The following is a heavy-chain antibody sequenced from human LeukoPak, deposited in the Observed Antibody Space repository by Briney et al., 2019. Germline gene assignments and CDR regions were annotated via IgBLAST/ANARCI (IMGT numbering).Heavy chain of an antibody. Sequence: GGSLRLSCSASGFTLSSYWMTWVRQAPGKGLEWVANIKQDGSEKYYVDSVKGRFTISRDNARNSLYLQMNSLSAEDTAVYYCATSPSIIPGQIWGQGTLVTVSS. CDR2: IKQDGSEK. CDR3: ATSPSIIPGQI. V-gene: IGHV3-7*01. J-gene: IGHJ4*02. D-gene: IGHD3-3*01. CDR1: GFTLSSYW.